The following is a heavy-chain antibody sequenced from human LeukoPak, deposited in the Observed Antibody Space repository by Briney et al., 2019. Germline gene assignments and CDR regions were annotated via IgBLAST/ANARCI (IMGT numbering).Heavy chain of an antibody. D-gene: IGHD5-12*01. Sequence: ASVKVSCKASGYTFTGYYMHWVRQAPGQGLEWMGWINPNSGNTGYAQKFQGRVTITRNTSISTAYMELSSLRSEDTAVYYCARVNSGYYYYYYYYMDVWGKGTTVTVSS. V-gene: IGHV1-8*03. CDR1: GYTFTGYY. J-gene: IGHJ6*03. CDR2: INPNSGNT. CDR3: ARVNSGYYYYYYYYMDV.